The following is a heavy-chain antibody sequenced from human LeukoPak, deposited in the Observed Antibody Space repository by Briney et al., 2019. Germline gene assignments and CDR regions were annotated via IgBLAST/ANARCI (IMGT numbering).Heavy chain of an antibody. CDR3: ARLDFGSGWPAFDY. V-gene: IGHV4-59*08. J-gene: IGHJ4*02. CDR2: IYYSGST. D-gene: IGHD6-19*01. CDR1: GGSISSYY. Sequence: PSETLSLTCTVSGGSISSYYWSWIRQPPGKGLEWIGYIYYSGSTNYNPSLKSRVTISVDTSKNQFSLKLSSVTAADTAVYYCARLDFGSGWPAFDYWGQGTLVTVSS.